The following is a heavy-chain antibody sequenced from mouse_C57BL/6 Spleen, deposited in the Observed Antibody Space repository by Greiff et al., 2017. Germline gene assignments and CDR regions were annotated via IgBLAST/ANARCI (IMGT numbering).Heavy chain of an antibody. CDR2: IYPGDGAT. Sequence: QVQLQQPGAELVKPGASVKISCKASGYAFSSYWMNWVKQRPGKGLEWLGQIYPGDGATNYTGKFKGQATLTADNSSSTAYIQLSSLTSEDAAVYFCATYDGSSYDAMDYWGQGTSVTVSS. D-gene: IGHD1-1*01. J-gene: IGHJ4*01. CDR3: ATYDGSSYDAMDY. V-gene: IGHV1-80*01. CDR1: GYAFSSYW.